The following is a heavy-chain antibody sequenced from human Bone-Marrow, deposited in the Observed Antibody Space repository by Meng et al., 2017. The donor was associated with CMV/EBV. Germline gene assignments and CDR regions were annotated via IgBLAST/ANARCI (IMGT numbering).Heavy chain of an antibody. CDR1: GFTVSSNY. CDR2: IYSGGST. J-gene: IGHJ4*02. V-gene: IGHV3-53*05. Sequence: GESLKISCAASGFTVSSNYMSWVRQTPGKGLEWVSVIYSGGSTYYADSVKGRFTISRDNSKNTLYLQMNSLRAEDTAVYYCARDQVWQQLVYYFDYWGQGTLVTVSS. CDR3: ARDQVWQQLVYYFDY. D-gene: IGHD6-13*01.